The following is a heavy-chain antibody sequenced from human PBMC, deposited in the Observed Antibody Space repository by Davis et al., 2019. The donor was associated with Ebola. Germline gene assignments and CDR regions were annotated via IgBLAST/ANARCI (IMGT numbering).Heavy chain of an antibody. CDR3: TPSGLVGIDY. D-gene: IGHD1-26*01. Sequence: GGSLRLSCAASGFTFSGSAMHGVRQASGQGLEWVGRIRSKANSYATAYAASVKGRFTIARDDSKNTAYLQMNSLTTEDTAVYYCTPSGLVGIDYWGQGTLVTVSS. V-gene: IGHV3-73*01. CDR1: GFTFSGSA. CDR2: IRSKANSYAT. J-gene: IGHJ4*02.